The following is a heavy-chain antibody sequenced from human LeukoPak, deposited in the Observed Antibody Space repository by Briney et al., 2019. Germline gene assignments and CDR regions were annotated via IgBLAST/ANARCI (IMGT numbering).Heavy chain of an antibody. CDR2: IYYSGST. CDR1: GGSISSSSYY. Sequence: SETLSLTCTVSGGSISSSSYYWGWIRQPPAKGLEWIGSIYYSGSTYYNPSLKSRVTISVDTSKNQFSLKLSSVTAADTAVYYCARMDSSSWYGDYYYGMDVWGQGTTVTVSS. V-gene: IGHV4-39*01. CDR3: ARMDSSSWYGDYYYGMDV. D-gene: IGHD6-13*01. J-gene: IGHJ6*02.